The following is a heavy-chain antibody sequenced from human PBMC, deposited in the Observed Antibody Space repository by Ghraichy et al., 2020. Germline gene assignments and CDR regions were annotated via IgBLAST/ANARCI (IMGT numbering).Heavy chain of an antibody. D-gene: IGHD5-24*01. CDR2: IYPGDSDT. V-gene: IGHV5-51*01. Sequence: GESLNISCKGSGYSFTSYWIGWVRQMPGKGLEWMGIIYPGDSDTRYSPSFQGQVTISADKSISTAYLQWSSLKASDTAMYYCARLLEMATIVGYFDYWGQGTLVTVSS. J-gene: IGHJ4*02. CDR3: ARLLEMATIVGYFDY. CDR1: GYSFTSYW.